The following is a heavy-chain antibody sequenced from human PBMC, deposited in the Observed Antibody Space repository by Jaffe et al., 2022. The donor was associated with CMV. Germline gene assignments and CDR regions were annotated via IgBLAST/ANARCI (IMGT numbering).Heavy chain of an antibody. CDR2: ISAHNNNT. V-gene: IGHV1-18*01. D-gene: IGHD2-21*01. Sequence: QIQLVQSGAEVKKPGASVRVSCKASGYTFKGYGISWVRQAPGQGLEWMGWISAHNNNTNYEQKFQGRVTMTTDTSTTTGYMELRSLIHDDTAVYYCARGTYGYSIDWGQGTLVTVSS. J-gene: IGHJ4*02. CDR1: GYTFKGYG. CDR3: ARGTYGYSID.